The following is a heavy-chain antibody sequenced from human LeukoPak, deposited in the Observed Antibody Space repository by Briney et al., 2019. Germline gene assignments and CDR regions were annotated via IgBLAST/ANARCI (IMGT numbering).Heavy chain of an antibody. CDR3: ARGVIGQSPGSYFNF. CDR1: GGSFSGYY. D-gene: IGHD3-10*01. V-gene: IGHV4-34*01. Sequence: SETLSLTCGVYGGSFSGYYWSWIRQPPGKGLEWIGEINHSGNTNYKPSLKSRVTMSVDTSKNEFSLRLSSVAAADTAIYYCARGVIGQSPGSYFNFWGQGTLVIVSS. CDR2: INHSGNT. J-gene: IGHJ4*02.